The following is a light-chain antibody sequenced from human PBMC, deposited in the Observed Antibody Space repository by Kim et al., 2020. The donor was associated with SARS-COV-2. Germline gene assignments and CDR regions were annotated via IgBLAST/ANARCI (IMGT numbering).Light chain of an antibody. V-gene: IGLV3-25*03. CDR3: QSADSSGTSWV. Sequence: PGQTARITCPGDALPKQYAYWYQQKPGQAPVLVIYKDSERPSGIPERFSGSSSGTTVTLTISGVQAEDEADYYCQSADSSGTSWVFGGGTKLTVL. CDR1: ALPKQY. J-gene: IGLJ3*02. CDR2: KDS.